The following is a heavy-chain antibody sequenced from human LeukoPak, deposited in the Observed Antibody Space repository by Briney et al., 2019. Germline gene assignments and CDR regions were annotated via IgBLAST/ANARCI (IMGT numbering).Heavy chain of an antibody. Sequence: GGSLRLSCAASGFTFSSYGMHWVRQAPGKGLEWVAVISYDGSNKYYADSVKGRFTISRDNSKNTLYLQMNSLRAEDTAVYYCAKDGHDILTEIDYWGQGTLVTVSS. CDR2: ISYDGSNK. CDR1: GFTFSSYG. V-gene: IGHV3-30*18. D-gene: IGHD3-9*01. CDR3: AKDGHDILTEIDY. J-gene: IGHJ4*02.